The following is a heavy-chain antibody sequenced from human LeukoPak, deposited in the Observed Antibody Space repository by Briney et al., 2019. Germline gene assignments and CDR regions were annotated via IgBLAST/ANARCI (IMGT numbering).Heavy chain of an antibody. D-gene: IGHD3-3*01. J-gene: IGHJ4*02. CDR3: ARERYDFWSGYQDY. Sequence: SETLSLTCAVYGGSFSGYYWSWIRQPPGKGLEWIGEINHSGSTNYNPSLKSRVTISVDTSKNQFSLKLSSVTAADTAVYYCARERYDFWSGYQDYWGQGTLVTVSS. V-gene: IGHV4-34*01. CDR1: GGSFSGYY. CDR2: INHSGST.